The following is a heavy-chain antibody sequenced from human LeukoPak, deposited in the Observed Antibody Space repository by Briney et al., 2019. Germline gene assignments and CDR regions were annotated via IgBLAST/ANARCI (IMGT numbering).Heavy chain of an antibody. CDR2: ISNDGRND. CDR1: GFTFRSYA. CDR3: AKLWGLAVAGSFISGMDV. D-gene: IGHD6-19*01. Sequence: GGSLRLSCAASGFTFRSYAMHWVRQAPGKGLEWVAGISNDGRNDYYADSVKGRFTISRDSSQNTVYLQMNSLRVEDTAVYYCAKLWGLAVAGSFISGMDVWGQGTTVTVSS. V-gene: IGHV3-30*18. J-gene: IGHJ6*02.